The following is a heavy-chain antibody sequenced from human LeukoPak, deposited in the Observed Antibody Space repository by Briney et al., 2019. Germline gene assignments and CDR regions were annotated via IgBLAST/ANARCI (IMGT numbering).Heavy chain of an antibody. D-gene: IGHD6-6*01. V-gene: IGHV3-48*03. CDR2: ISSSGSTI. CDR1: GFTFSSYE. J-gene: IGHJ4*02. CDR3: ARSPYSSSNFDY. Sequence: GGSLRLSCAASGFTFSSYEMNWVRQAPGKGLKWVSYISSSGSTIYYADSVKGRFTISRDNAKNSLYLQMNSLRAEDTAVYYCARSPYSSSNFDYWGQGTLVTVSS.